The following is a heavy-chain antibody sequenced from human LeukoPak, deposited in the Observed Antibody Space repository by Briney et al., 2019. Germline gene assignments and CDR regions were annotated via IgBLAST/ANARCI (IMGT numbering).Heavy chain of an antibody. CDR3: ARVVSGYTDSWFDP. V-gene: IGHV3-74*01. J-gene: IGHJ5*02. CDR1: GFTFSGFW. CDR2: ISSDGSST. D-gene: IGHD3-22*01. Sequence: GGSLRLSCAASGFTFSGFWMHWVRQAPGKGLVWFSRISSDGSSTSYADSVKGRSTISRDNAKNTLYLQMSSLRAEDTAVYYCARVVSGYTDSWFDPWGQGTLVTVSS.